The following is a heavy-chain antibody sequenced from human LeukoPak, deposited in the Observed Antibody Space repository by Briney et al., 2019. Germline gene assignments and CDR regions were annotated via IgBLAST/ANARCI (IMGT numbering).Heavy chain of an antibody. J-gene: IGHJ4*02. CDR3: ARVDY. Sequence: SETLSLTCAVYGGSFSGYYWSWIRQPPGKGLEWIREINHSGSTNYNPSLKSRVTISVDTSKNQFSLKLSSVTAADTAVYYCARVDYWGQGTLVTVSS. CDR1: GGSFSGYY. CDR2: INHSGST. V-gene: IGHV4-34*01.